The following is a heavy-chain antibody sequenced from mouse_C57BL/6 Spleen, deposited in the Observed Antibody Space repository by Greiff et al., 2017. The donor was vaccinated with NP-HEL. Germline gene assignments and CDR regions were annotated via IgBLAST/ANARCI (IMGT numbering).Heavy chain of an antibody. V-gene: IGHV5-6*01. J-gene: IGHJ2*01. Sequence: EVQLVESGGDLVKPGGSLKLSCAASGFTFSSYGMSWVRQTPDKRLEWVATISSGGSYTYYPDSVKGRFTISRDNAKNTLYLQMSSLKSEDTAMYYCTAYGNYVGFDYWGQGTTLTVSS. CDR3: TAYGNYVGFDY. CDR2: ISSGGSYT. CDR1: GFTFSSYG. D-gene: IGHD2-10*02.